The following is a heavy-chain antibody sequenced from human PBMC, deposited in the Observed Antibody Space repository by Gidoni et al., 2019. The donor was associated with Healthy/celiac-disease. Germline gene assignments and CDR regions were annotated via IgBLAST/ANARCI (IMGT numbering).Heavy chain of an antibody. D-gene: IGHD2-15*01. Sequence: QVQLQESGPGLVKQSETLSLTCTVSGGSISSYYWSWIRQPPGKGLEWIGYIYYSGSTNYNPSLKSRVTISVDTSKNQFSLKLSSVTAADTAVYYCARDARVGLYWYFDLWGRGTLVTVSS. CDR1: GGSISSYY. V-gene: IGHV4-59*01. CDR2: IYYSGST. J-gene: IGHJ2*01. CDR3: ARDARVGLYWYFDL.